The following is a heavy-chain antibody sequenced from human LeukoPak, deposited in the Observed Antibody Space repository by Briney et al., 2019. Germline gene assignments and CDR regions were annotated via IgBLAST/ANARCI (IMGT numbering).Heavy chain of an antibody. J-gene: IGHJ1*01. V-gene: IGHV3-43*01. CDR3: ARDNKLAS. D-gene: IGHD1-1*01. Sequence: PGGSLRLSCAASGFTFDDYTMHWVRQAPGKGLEWVSLISWDGGSTYYADSVKGRFTISRDNAKNSLYLQMNSLRAEDTAVYYCARDNKLASWGQGTLVTVSS. CDR1: GFTFDDYT. CDR2: ISWDGGST.